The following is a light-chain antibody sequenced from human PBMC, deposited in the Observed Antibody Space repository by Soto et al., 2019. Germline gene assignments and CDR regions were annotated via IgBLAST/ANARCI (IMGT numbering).Light chain of an antibody. CDR2: AAS. CDR3: QQANSFPFT. V-gene: IGKV1-12*01. Sequence: DIPMTQSPSSVSAFVGDRVTITCRASQGISRSLAWYQQKSGEAPKLLIYAASNLQSGVPSRFSGSGSGTDFTLTITRLQPEDFATYYCQQANSFPFTFGPGTKVDIK. CDR1: QGISRS. J-gene: IGKJ3*01.